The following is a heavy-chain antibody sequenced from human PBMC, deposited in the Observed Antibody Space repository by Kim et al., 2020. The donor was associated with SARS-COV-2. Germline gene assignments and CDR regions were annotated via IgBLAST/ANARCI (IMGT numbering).Heavy chain of an antibody. CDR3: AREVGGCSNDVHFDF. D-gene: IGHD2-15*01. CDR2: INPNSGGA. Sequence: ASVKVSCKASGYTFTGFYMHWVRQAPGQGLEWMGRINPNSGGANYAQKFQGRVTMTRDTSISTAYMELSRLTSDDTAVYYCAREVGGCSNDVHFDFWGQGTLVTVSS. J-gene: IGHJ4*02. CDR1: GYTFTGFY. V-gene: IGHV1-2*06.